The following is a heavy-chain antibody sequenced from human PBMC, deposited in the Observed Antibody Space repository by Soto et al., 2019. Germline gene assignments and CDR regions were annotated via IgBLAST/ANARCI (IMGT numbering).Heavy chain of an antibody. D-gene: IGHD3-10*01. CDR1: GGSFSGYY. V-gene: IGHV4-34*01. J-gene: IGHJ4*02. CDR3: ATLANYGSGSYWDY. CDR2: INHSGRT. Sequence: SSETLSLTCAIYGVYGGSFSGYYWIWIRQSPGKALEWIGEINHSGRTHYNPSLKSRVTISIDTSKNQFSLKLNSVTAADTAVYYCATLANYGSGSYWDYWGQGTLVTVSS.